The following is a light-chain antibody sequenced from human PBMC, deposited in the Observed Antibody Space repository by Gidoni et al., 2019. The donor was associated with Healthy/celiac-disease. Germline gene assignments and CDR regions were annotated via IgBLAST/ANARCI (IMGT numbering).Light chain of an antibody. J-gene: IGKJ1*01. CDR1: QTISTY. CDR2: AAS. Sequence: DIQMTQSPSSLSASVGDRVTITCRASQTISTYLHWYQQRPGEAPKLLVYAASSLQRGVPSRFSATESGTDFTLTINGLQPEDFATYSCQQSYSMPRTFGQGTKVEV. CDR3: QQSYSMPRT. V-gene: IGKV1-39*01.